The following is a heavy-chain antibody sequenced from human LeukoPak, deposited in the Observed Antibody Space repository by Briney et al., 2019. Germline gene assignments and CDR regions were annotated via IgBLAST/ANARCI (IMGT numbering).Heavy chain of an antibody. J-gene: IGHJ4*02. CDR2: IYTGGST. CDR1: GFTVSSNY. D-gene: IGHD1-26*01. V-gene: IGHV3-66*04. CDR3: ARPDSEMYDY. Sequence: GGSLRLSCAASGFTVSSNYMSWVRQAPGKGLEWVSVIYTGGSTYYADSVKGRFTISRDNSKNTVYLQMNSLRAEDTAVHYCARPDSEMYDYWGQGALVTVSS.